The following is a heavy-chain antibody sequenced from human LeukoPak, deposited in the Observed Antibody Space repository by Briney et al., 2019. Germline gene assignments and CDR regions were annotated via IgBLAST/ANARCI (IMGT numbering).Heavy chain of an antibody. CDR3: ARSSGDYDHH. CDR1: GFTFSSYS. CDR2: ISGSSTTI. D-gene: IGHD4-17*01. Sequence: PGGSLRLSCAASGFTFSSYSMNWVRQAPGKGLEWVSSISGSSTTIHYADSVKGRFTISRDNAKNSLYLQMNSLRAEDTAVYYCARSSGDYDHHWGQGTLVTVSS. J-gene: IGHJ5*02. V-gene: IGHV3-48*01.